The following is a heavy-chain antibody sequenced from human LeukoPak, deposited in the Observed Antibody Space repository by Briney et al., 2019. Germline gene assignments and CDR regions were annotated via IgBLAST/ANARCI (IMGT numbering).Heavy chain of an antibody. CDR3: ARGVLRAEGILYELDY. V-gene: IGHV1-2*04. CDR1: GYTFTGYY. Sequence: ASVKVSCKASGYTFTGYYMHWVRQAPGQGLEWMGWINPNSGGTNYAQKFQGWVTMTRDTSISTAYMELSRLRSDDTAVYYCARGVLRAEGILYELDYWGQGTLVTVSS. CDR2: INPNSGGT. D-gene: IGHD6-13*01. J-gene: IGHJ4*02.